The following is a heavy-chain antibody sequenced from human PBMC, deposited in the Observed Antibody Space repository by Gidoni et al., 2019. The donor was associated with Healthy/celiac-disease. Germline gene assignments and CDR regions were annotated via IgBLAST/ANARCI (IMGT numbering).Heavy chain of an antibody. J-gene: IGHJ4*02. CDR2: IYHSGST. Sequence: QVQLQESGPGLVKPSETLSLTCAVSGYSISSGYYWGWIRQPPGKGLEWIGSIYHSGSTYYNPSLKSRVTISVDTSKNQFSLKLSAVTAADTAGYYCARSGYSSGWYYFDYWGQGTLVTVSS. CDR1: GYSISSGYY. V-gene: IGHV4-38-2*01. CDR3: ARSGYSSGWYYFDY. D-gene: IGHD6-19*01.